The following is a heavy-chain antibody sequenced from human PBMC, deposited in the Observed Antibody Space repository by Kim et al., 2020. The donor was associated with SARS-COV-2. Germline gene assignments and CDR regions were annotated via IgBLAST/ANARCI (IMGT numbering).Heavy chain of an antibody. V-gene: IGHV3-21*01. D-gene: IGHD6-13*01. J-gene: IGHJ5*02. CDR1: GFTFSSYS. Sequence: GGSLRLSCAASGFTFSSYSMHWVRQAPGKGLEWVSSISSSSGYIYYADSVKGRFTISRDNAKNSLYLQMNSLRAEDTAVYYCARTFNQQLVLWFDPWGQGTLVTVSS. CDR3: ARTFNQQLVLWFDP. CDR2: ISSSSGYI.